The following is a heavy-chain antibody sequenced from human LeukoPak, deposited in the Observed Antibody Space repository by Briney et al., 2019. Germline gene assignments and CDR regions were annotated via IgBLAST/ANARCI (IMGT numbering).Heavy chain of an antibody. J-gene: IGHJ5*02. CDR2: IYPGDSDT. CDR1: GYRFTSDW. V-gene: IGHV5-51*01. CDR3: AYTHYDSSGYYYP. Sequence: GESLKISCQGSGYRFTSDWIVWVRQVPGKGLEWMGIIYPGDSDTRYSPSFQGQVTISADKSISTAYLQWSSLKASDTAMYYCAYTHYDSSGYYYPWGQGTLVTVSS. D-gene: IGHD3-22*01.